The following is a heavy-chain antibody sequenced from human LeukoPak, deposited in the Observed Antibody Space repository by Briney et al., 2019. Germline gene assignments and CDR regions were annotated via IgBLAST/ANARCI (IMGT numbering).Heavy chain of an antibody. CDR3: ARDRLDIVVFPPSKQRRYMDV. V-gene: IGHV4-39*07. Sequence: PSETLSLTCTVSSGSISTSNYYWGWVRQPPGKALEWIGNIFYSGSTYYSPSLKSRVTISLGTSRNQFSLKLNSVTAADTAVYYCARDRLDIVVFPPSKQRRYMDVWGKGTTVTVSS. CDR1: SGSISTSNYY. D-gene: IGHD2-15*01. CDR2: IFYSGST. J-gene: IGHJ6*03.